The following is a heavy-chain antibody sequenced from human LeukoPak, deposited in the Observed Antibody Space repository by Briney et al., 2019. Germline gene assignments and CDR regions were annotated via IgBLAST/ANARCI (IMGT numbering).Heavy chain of an antibody. V-gene: IGHV3-74*01. CDR1: GFTFSSYW. CDR3: ARSPYYYDSSGYLPY. CDR2: INSDGSST. Sequence: GGSLRLSCAASGFTFSSYWMHWVRHAPGKGLVWVSRINSDGSSTSYADSVKGRFTISRDNAKNTLYLQMNSLGAEGTAVYYCARSPYYYDSSGYLPYWGQGTLVTVSS. J-gene: IGHJ4*02. D-gene: IGHD3-22*01.